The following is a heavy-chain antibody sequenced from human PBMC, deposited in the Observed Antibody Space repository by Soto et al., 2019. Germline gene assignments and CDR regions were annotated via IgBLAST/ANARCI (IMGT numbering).Heavy chain of an antibody. J-gene: IGHJ4*02. CDR1: GGTFSSYA. Sequence: GASVKVSCKASGGTFSSYAISWVRQAPGQGLEWMGGIIPIFGTENYAQKFQGRVTITADESTSTAYMELSSLRSEDTVVYYCATTHYDYVWGSYRPYYFDYWGQGTLVTVSS. CDR2: IIPIFGTE. D-gene: IGHD3-16*02. CDR3: ATTHYDYVWGSYRPYYFDY. V-gene: IGHV1-69*13.